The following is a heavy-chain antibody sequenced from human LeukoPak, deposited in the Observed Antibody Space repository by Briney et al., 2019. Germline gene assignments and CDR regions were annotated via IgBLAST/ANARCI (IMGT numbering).Heavy chain of an antibody. CDR3: ARGATYQLLYDFDY. CDR1: GYTFTGYY. J-gene: IGHJ4*02. CDR2: INPNSGST. Sequence: ASVTVSFTASGYTFTGYYMHWVRQAPGQGLEWMGWINPNSGSTNYAQKFQGRVTMTRATSISTTYMELSSLRSDDTAVYYCARGATYQLLYDFDYWGQGTLVTVSS. D-gene: IGHD2-2*02. V-gene: IGHV1-2*02.